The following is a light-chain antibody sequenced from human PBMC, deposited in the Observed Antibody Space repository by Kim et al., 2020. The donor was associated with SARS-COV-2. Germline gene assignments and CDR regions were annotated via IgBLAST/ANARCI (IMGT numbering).Light chain of an antibody. V-gene: IGLV3-1*01. CDR2: QDS. CDR3: QAWDSSIVV. J-gene: IGLJ3*02. Sequence: SYELTQPPSVSVSPGQTASITCSGDKLGDKYACWYQQKPGQSPVLLIYQDSKRPSGIPERFSGSNSGNTATLTISGTQAMDEADYYCQAWDSSIVVFGGGTQLTVL. CDR1: KLGDKY.